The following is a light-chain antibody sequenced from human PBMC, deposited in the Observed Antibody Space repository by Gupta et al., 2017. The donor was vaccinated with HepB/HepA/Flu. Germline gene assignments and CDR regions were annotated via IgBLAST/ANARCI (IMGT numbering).Light chain of an antibody. Sequence: DVVMTQSPLSLPVTLGQPASISCRSSQGLVYSDGNTYLSWFQQRPGQSPRRLIYRVSDRDSGVPDRFSGSGSGNGYTLRISRVEADDVGIYYCMQASHWPLTFGGGTKVEIK. CDR2: RVS. CDR3: MQASHWPLT. CDR1: QGLVYSDGNTY. J-gene: IGKJ4*01. V-gene: IGKV2-30*01.